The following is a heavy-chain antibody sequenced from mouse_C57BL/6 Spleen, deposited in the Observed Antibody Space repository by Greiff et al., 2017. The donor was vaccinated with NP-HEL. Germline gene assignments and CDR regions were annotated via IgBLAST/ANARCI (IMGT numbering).Heavy chain of an antibody. CDR2: IHPNSGST. V-gene: IGHV1-64*01. CDR3: AREGFAY. Sequence: VQLVESGAELVKPGASVKLSCKASGYTFTSYWMHWVKQRPGQGLEWIGMIHPNSGSTNYNEKFKSKATLTVDKSSSTAYMQLSSLTSEDSAVYYCAREGFAYWGQGTLVTVSA. J-gene: IGHJ3*01. CDR1: GYTFTSYW.